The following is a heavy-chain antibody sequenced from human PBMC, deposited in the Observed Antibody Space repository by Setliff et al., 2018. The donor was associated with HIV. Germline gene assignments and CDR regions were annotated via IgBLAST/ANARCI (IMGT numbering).Heavy chain of an antibody. CDR2: INHSGST. J-gene: IGHJ6*03. CDR3: ARVRNGYYFQRLDYYYMDV. V-gene: IGHV4-34*01. D-gene: IGHD3-22*01. Sequence: SETLSLTCAVYGGSFSAYYRSWIRQPPGKGLEWIGEINHSGSTNYNPSLESRVTISVDTSKNQFSLKLSSVTAADTAVYYCARVRNGYYFQRLDYYYMDVWGKGTTVTVSS. CDR1: GGSFSAYY.